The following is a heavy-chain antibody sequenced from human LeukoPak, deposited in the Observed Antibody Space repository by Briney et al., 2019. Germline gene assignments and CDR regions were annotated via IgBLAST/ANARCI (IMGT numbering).Heavy chain of an antibody. CDR1: GVNFDIFG. D-gene: IGHD3-10*01. CDR2: ITWSGGST. V-gene: IGHV3-20*04. CDR3: AMKFSGDYYYMDV. Sequence: GGSLRLSCAASGVNFDIFGMSWVRHVPGKGLEWVSGITWSGGSTVYADFVKGRFTISRDNAKRNLYLQMNSLRVEDTALYYCAMKFSGDYYYMDVWGKGTTVIVSS. J-gene: IGHJ6*03.